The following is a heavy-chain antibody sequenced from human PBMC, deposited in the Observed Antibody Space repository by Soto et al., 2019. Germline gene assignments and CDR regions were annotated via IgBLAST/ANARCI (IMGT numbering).Heavy chain of an antibody. CDR3: ARDLLAGQQLVIPWFHP. Sequence: GGSLRLSCTASGFAFSSFNMNWVRQAPGKGLEWVSSIFARSSQIYYADSVKGRFTISRDDAKNSLFLQMNSLSVEDTAVYYCARDLLAGQQLVIPWFHPWGQGTLVTVSS. D-gene: IGHD1-26*01. V-gene: IGHV3-21*01. CDR2: IFARSSQI. CDR1: GFAFSSFN. J-gene: IGHJ5*02.